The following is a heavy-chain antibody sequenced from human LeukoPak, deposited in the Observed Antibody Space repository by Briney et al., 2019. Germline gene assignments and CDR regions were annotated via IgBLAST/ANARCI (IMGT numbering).Heavy chain of an antibody. Sequence: PSETLSLTCTVSGGSISSGGYYWSWIRQHPGKGLEWIGYIYYSGSTYYNPSLKSRVTISVDTSKNQFSLKLSSVTAADTAVYYCARVHSTSLAFTFDYWGQGTLVTVSS. V-gene: IGHV4-31*03. J-gene: IGHJ4*02. D-gene: IGHD2-2*01. CDR3: ARVHSTSLAFTFDY. CDR1: GGSISSGGYY. CDR2: IYYSGST.